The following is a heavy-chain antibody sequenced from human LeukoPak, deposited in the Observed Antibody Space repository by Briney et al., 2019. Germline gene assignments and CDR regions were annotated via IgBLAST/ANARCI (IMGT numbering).Heavy chain of an antibody. CDR1: GFIFSKAW. D-gene: IGHD3-16*01. V-gene: IGHV3-15*01. J-gene: IGHJ4*02. Sequence: GGSLRLSCAASGFIFSKAWMAWVRQAPGKGLEWVGHIKTEAEDGTTDYAAPVKGRFTISRDDAKSTLYLQMNSLNTEDTAVYFCTSALNFFLGELLGYWGQGTLVTVSS. CDR3: TSALNFFLGELLGY. CDR2: IKTEAEDGTT.